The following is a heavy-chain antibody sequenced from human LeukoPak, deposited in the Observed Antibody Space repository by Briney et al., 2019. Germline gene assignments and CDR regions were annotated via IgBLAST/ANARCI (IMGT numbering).Heavy chain of an antibody. Sequence: GRSLRLSCAASGFPFSTYAMHWVRQAPGKGLEWVAVISYDGRNTYYADSVKGRYTISRDNSKNTLSLQMNSLRPEDTAVYYCARGDHSSSWYFDFWGQGTLVTVSS. CDR1: GFPFSTYA. J-gene: IGHJ4*02. D-gene: IGHD6-13*01. V-gene: IGHV3-30*04. CDR3: ARGDHSSSWYFDF. CDR2: ISYDGRNT.